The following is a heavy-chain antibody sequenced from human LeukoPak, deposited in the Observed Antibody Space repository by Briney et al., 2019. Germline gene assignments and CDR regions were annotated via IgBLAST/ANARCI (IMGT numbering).Heavy chain of an antibody. Sequence: PGGSLRLSCAASGFTFSSYSMNWVRQAPGKVLEWVSSISSSSSYIYYADSVKGRFTISRDNAKNSLYLQMNSLRAEDTAVYYCARDAARFFDPWGQGTLVTVSS. D-gene: IGHD3-3*01. V-gene: IGHV3-21*01. CDR2: ISSSSSYI. CDR1: GFTFSSYS. CDR3: ARDAARFFDP. J-gene: IGHJ5*02.